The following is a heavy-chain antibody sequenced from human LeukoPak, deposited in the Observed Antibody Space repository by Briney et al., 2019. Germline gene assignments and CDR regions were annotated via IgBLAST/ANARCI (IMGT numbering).Heavy chain of an antibody. CDR3: ARHYGSAWFAH. V-gene: IGHV5-51*01. CDR1: GYIFTNYW. J-gene: IGHJ5*02. D-gene: IGHD6-25*01. Sequence: GESLKISCKTSGYIFTNYWLAWVRQMPGKGLEWVGIFSPRDSSTRYSPSFQGQVTFSADNSISTAYLQWSSLRASDTAIYYCARHYGSAWFAHWGQGTQVTVSS. CDR2: FSPRDSST.